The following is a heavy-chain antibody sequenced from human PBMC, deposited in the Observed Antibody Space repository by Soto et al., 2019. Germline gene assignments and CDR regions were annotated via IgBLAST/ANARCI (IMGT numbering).Heavy chain of an antibody. CDR1: GASISNSDNY. J-gene: IGHJ5*02. Sequence: SETRSLTCTVSGASISNSDNYWSWIRQPPGKGLEWIGYIYYSGSTYYNPSLKSRVTMSVDTSKNQFSLKLSSVTTADTAVYYCVSLFWRGYHWSDPWGPGPLLTVSS. CDR3: VSLFWRGYHWSDP. D-gene: IGHD3-3*01. V-gene: IGHV4-30-4*01. CDR2: IYYSGST.